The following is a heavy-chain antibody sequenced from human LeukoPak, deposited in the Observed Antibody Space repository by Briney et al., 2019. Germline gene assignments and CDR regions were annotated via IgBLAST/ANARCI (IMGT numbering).Heavy chain of an antibody. CDR2: IQYDGSNE. J-gene: IGHJ6*03. D-gene: IGHD2-8*01. Sequence: GWSLTLSCAASRFTFRSYGMHWLRQAPGAGLEGVAYIQYDGSNEQYADSVKGRFSISRDSSKNILYLQMNSLRAEDTAVYYCAKDRCSNGVGCYYYYMDVWGKGTTVTISS. CDR1: RFTFRSYG. CDR3: AKDRCSNGVGCYYYYMDV. V-gene: IGHV3-30*02.